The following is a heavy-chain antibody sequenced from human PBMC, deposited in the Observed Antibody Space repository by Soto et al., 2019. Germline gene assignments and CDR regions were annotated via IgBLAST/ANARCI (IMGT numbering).Heavy chain of an antibody. V-gene: IGHV4-34*01. J-gene: IGHJ6*02. D-gene: IGHD4-4*01. CDR3: ARATYSNYPWYYYGMDV. Sequence: SETLSLTCAVYGGSFSGYYWSWIRQPPGKGLEWIGEINHSGSTNYNPSLRSRVTISVDTSKNQFSLKLSSVTAADTAVYYCARATYSNYPWYYYGMDVWGQGTTIS. CDR1: GGSFSGYY. CDR2: INHSGST.